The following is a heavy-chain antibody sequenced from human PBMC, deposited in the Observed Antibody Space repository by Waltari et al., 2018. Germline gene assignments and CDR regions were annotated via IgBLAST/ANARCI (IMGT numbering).Heavy chain of an antibody. Sequence: QLQLQESGPGLVKPSETLSLTCSDSDGSISSNTHYWGWIRRPPGKGLEWIGSVYNRGSTYFDPSLKSRVTILVDTSRNQLSLKVKSVTAADTAVYYCARHLRGYSYGIFDSWGQGILVTVSS. CDR2: VYNRGST. J-gene: IGHJ4*02. D-gene: IGHD5-18*01. CDR3: ARHLRGYSYGIFDS. CDR1: DGSISSNTHY. V-gene: IGHV4-39*01.